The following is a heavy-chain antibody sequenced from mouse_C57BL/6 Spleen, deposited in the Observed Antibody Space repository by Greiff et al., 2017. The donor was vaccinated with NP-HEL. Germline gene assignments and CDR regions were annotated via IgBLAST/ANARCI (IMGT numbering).Heavy chain of an antibody. D-gene: IGHD2-12*01. Sequence: VKLMESGAELMKPGASVKLSCKATGYTFTGSWIEWVKQRPGHGLEWIGEILPGRGSTNYNEKFKGKATFTAGTSSNTAYMQLSSLTTEDSAIYYCASEGRYSNDGYYAMDYWGQGTSVTVSS. CDR3: ASEGRYSNDGYYAMDY. CDR2: ILPGRGST. J-gene: IGHJ4*01. V-gene: IGHV1-9*01. CDR1: GYTFTGSW.